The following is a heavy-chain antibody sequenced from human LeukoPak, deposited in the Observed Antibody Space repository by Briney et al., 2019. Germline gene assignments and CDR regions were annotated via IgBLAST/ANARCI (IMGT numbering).Heavy chain of an antibody. J-gene: IGHJ5*02. CDR3: ARRRGGTSCWLDP. V-gene: IGHV4-59*11. CDR2: VYNSGDA. D-gene: IGHD2-2*01. CDR1: GASISSHY. Sequence: SETLSLTCTVSGASISSHYWSWIRQPPGKGLEWIGYVYNSGDANYNPSLKSRVTMSIDTSKNQFSLKLSSVTAADTAVYYCARRRGGTSCWLDPWGQGTLVTVSS.